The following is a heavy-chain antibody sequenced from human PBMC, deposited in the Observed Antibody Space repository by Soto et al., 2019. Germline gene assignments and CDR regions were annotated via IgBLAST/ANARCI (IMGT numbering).Heavy chain of an antibody. J-gene: IGHJ4*02. V-gene: IGHV3-23*01. Sequence: EVQLLESGGGLVQPGASLRLSCAASGFTFSSYARSWFRQAPGKGLEWVSVISGSDDSTYYADSVKGRFTISRDNSKNTLYLQMNSLRAEDTAVYYCAKRSSSSTFDYWGQGTLVTVSS. CDR3: AKRSSSSTFDY. D-gene: IGHD6-6*01. CDR2: ISGSDDST. CDR1: GFTFSSYA.